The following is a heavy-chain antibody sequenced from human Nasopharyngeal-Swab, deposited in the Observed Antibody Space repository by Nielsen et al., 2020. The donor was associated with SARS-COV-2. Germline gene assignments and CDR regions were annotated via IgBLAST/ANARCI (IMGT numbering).Heavy chain of an antibody. CDR3: AKDITAAGTRFFDY. Sequence: VRQAPGKGLEWVSAISGSGGSTYYAGSVKGRFTISRDNSKNTLYLQMNSLRAEDTAVYYCAKDITAAGTRFFDYWGQGTLGTVSS. CDR2: ISGSGGST. V-gene: IGHV3-23*01. D-gene: IGHD6-13*01. J-gene: IGHJ4*02.